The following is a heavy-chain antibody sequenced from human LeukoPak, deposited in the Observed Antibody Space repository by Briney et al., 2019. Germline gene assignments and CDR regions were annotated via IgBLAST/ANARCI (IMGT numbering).Heavy chain of an antibody. V-gene: IGHV4-59*01. CDR3: ARGIRFLEWLSPIYFDY. CDR2: IYYSGST. Sequence: KTSETLSLTCTVSGTSITRTYWSWIRQPPGKGLEWIGYIYYSGSTNYNPSLKSRVTISVDTSKNQFSLKLSSVTAADTAVYYCARGIRFLEWLSPIYFDYWGQGTLVTVSS. J-gene: IGHJ4*02. CDR1: GTSITRTY. D-gene: IGHD3-3*01.